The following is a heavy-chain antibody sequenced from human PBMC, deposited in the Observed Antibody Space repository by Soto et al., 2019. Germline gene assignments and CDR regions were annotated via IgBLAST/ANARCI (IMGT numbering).Heavy chain of an antibody. Sequence: SETLSLTCAVYGGSFSGYYWSWIRQPPGKGLEWIGEINHSGSTNYNPSLKSRVTISVDTSKNQFSLKLSSVTAADTAVYYCARPRGRNYYYYGMDVWGQGTTVTVSS. CDR2: INHSGST. CDR3: ARPRGRNYYYYGMDV. J-gene: IGHJ6*02. V-gene: IGHV4-34*01. D-gene: IGHD3-10*01. CDR1: GGSFSGYY.